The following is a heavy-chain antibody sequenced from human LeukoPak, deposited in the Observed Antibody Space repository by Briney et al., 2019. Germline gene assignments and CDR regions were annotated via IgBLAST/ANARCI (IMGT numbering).Heavy chain of an antibody. Sequence: AGSLRLSCAASGFTFSSYSMNWVRQAPGKGLEWVSSISSSSSYIYYADSVKGRFTISRDNAKNSLYLQMNSLRAGDTAVYYCARDAGSGWYLFDYWGQGTLVTVSS. V-gene: IGHV3-21*01. J-gene: IGHJ4*02. CDR2: ISSSSSYI. CDR3: ARDAGSGWYLFDY. CDR1: GFTFSSYS. D-gene: IGHD6-19*01.